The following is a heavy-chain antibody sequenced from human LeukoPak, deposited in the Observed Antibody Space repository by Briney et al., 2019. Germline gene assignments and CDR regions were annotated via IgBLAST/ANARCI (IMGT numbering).Heavy chain of an antibody. CDR1: GFTFSSYG. CDR3: AGRPDLLYYYYYYMDV. Sequence: GGSLRLSCAASGFTFSSYGMHWVRQAPGKGLEWVAFIRYDGSNKYYADSVKGRFTISRDNSKNTLYLQMNSLRAEDTAVYYCAGRPDLLYYYYYYMDVWGKGTTVTVSS. CDR2: IRYDGSNK. D-gene: IGHD1-14*01. J-gene: IGHJ6*03. V-gene: IGHV3-30*02.